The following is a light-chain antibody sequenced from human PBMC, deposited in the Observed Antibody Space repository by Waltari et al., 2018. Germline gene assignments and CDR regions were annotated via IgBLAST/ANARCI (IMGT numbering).Light chain of an antibody. CDR3: QQRSNWPT. CDR2: DAS. V-gene: IGKV3-11*01. J-gene: IGKJ4*01. CDR1: QSVSTN. Sequence: VLTQSPATLSVSPGERATLSCRASQSVSTNLAWYQQKPGQAPRLLIYDASNRATGIPARFSGSGSGTDFTLTISSLEPEDFAVYYCQQRSNWPTFGGGTKVEIK.